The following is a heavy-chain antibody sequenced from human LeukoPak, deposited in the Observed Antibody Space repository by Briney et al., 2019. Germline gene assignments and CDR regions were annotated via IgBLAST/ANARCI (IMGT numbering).Heavy chain of an antibody. D-gene: IGHD3-10*01. CDR1: GFTFSSYS. CDR3: ARDRVSRWFGELWY. Sequence: GGSLRLSCAASGFTFSSYSMNWVRQAPGKGLEWVSSISSSSSYIYYADSAKGRFTISRDNAKNSLYLQMNSLRAEDTAVYYCARDRVSRWFGELWYWGQGTLVTVSS. J-gene: IGHJ4*02. CDR2: ISSSSSYI. V-gene: IGHV3-21*01.